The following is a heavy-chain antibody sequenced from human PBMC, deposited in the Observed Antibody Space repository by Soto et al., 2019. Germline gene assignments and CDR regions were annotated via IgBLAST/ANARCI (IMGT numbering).Heavy chain of an antibody. CDR3: ASTGYPDMDV. CDR2: IDPSDSYT. Sequence: ESLKISCKASVYIFTTYWISWVRQMPGKGLEWMGRIDPSDSYTNYSPSFQGHVTISADKSISTAYLQWSSLKASDTAMYYCASTGYPDMDVWGQGTTVTVSS. CDR1: VYIFTTYW. D-gene: IGHD6-13*01. J-gene: IGHJ6*02. V-gene: IGHV5-10-1*01.